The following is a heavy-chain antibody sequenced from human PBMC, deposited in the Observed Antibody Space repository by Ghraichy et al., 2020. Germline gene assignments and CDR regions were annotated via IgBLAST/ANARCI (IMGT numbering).Heavy chain of an antibody. J-gene: IGHJ1*01. CDR3: ATQTIIVVPRHFQH. D-gene: IGHD3-22*01. V-gene: IGHV4-39*01. CDR1: GGSTSSSSYY. CDR2: IYYSGST. Sequence: SETLSLTCTVSGGSTSSSSYYWGWIRQPPGKGLELIGSIYYSGSTYYNPSLKSRVTISVDTSKNQFSLRLRSVTAADTAVYYCATQTIIVVPRHFQHWGQGTLVTVSS.